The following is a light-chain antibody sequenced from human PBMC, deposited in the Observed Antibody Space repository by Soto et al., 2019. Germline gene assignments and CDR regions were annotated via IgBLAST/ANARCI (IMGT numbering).Light chain of an antibody. CDR2: GAS. CDR3: QQDGSSSWT. J-gene: IGKJ1*01. V-gene: IGKV3-20*01. Sequence: EIVLTQSPGTLSLSPGKRATLSCRSSQSISSSYLAWYQQRPGQAPRLLIYGASSRATGIPDRFRGSWSGTEFTLTISRLEPEDFAEDYDQQDGSSSWTFGHGTKVDIK. CDR1: QSISSSY.